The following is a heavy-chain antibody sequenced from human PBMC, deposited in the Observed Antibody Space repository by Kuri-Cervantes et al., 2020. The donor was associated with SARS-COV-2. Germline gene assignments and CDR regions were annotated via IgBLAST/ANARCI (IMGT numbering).Heavy chain of an antibody. CDR3: ARSHAVGKTSYFALDV. V-gene: IGHV3-30-3*01. CDR1: GFTFSTYA. CDR2: ISYDGNSE. J-gene: IGHJ6*02. D-gene: IGHD7-27*01. Sequence: GESLKISCAASGFTFSTYAITWVRRAPGKGLEWVAVISYDGNSEYYAESVRGRFTISRDNSKNSLYLQMNSLRAEDTAVYYCARSHAVGKTSYFALDVWGQGTTVTVSS.